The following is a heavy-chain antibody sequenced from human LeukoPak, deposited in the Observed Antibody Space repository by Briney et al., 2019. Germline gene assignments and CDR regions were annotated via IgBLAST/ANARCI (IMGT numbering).Heavy chain of an antibody. Sequence: GGSLRLSCAASGFTFSSYGMHGVRQAPRKGLDWVAVISYDGSNKYYADSVRGRFTISRDNYTTTMYLHMNRMTAEDTAVYYCAKARGYCSSTSCFRLDYWGQGTLVTVSS. CDR1: GFTFSSYG. V-gene: IGHV3-30*18. J-gene: IGHJ4*02. D-gene: IGHD2-2*01. CDR2: ISYDGSNK. CDR3: AKARGYCSSTSCFRLDY.